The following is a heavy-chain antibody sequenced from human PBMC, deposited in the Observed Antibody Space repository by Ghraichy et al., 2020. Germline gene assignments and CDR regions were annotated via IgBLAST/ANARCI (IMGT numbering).Heavy chain of an antibody. D-gene: IGHD6-19*01. CDR3: TTESPQPYSSGGYRGWDYYGMDV. V-gene: IGHV3-15*01. J-gene: IGHJ6*02. CDR2: IKSKTDGGTT. Sequence: GGSLRLTCAASGFTFSNAWMSWVRQAPGKGLEWVGRIKSKTDGGTTDYAAPVKGRFTISRDDSKNTLYLQMNSLKTEDTAVYYCTTESPQPYSSGGYRGWDYYGMDVWGQGTTVTVSS. CDR1: GFTFSNAW.